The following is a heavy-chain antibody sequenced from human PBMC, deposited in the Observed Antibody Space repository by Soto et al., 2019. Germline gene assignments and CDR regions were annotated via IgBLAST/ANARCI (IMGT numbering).Heavy chain of an antibody. D-gene: IGHD3-10*01. V-gene: IGHV3-23*01. CDR1: GFTFNSYA. CDR2: ISGSGGTT. Sequence: EVQLLESGGGLVQPGGSLRLSCGGSGFTFNSYAMTWVRQAPGKGLEWVSAISGSGGTTYYANSVKGRFTISRDQSKETLYVQMTRLRAEDTAIYYCAKDRHYGSGTYSDSYLDYWGQGTLVTVSS. J-gene: IGHJ4*02. CDR3: AKDRHYGSGTYSDSYLDY.